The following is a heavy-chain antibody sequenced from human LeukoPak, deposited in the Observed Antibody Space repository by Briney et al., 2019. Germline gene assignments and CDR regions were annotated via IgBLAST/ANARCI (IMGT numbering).Heavy chain of an antibody. CDR2: IIPIFGST. CDR3: ARREYTSGWFSRSPEAFDI. D-gene: IGHD6-19*01. J-gene: IGHJ3*02. V-gene: IGHV1-69*13. CDR1: GGTFSSNA. Sequence: SVKVSCKASGGTFSSNAISWVRQAHGQGLEWMGKIIPIFGSTNYAQKLQGRVTITADEATSTVYIELSSLRSGDTAVYYCARREYTSGWFSRSPEAFDIWGLGTMVTVSS.